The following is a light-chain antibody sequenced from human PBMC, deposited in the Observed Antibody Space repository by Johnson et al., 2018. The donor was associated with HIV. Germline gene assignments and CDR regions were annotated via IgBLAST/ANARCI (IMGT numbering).Light chain of an antibody. Sequence: QSVLTQPPSVSAAPGQKVTISCSGSSSNIGNNYVSWYQQIPGTAPKLLIYDNNKRPSGIPDRFSGSKSGTSATLGIAGLQTGDEADHYCGTWDTSLTTGGVFGTGTKVTVL. J-gene: IGLJ1*01. CDR2: DNN. CDR3: GTWDTSLTTGGV. CDR1: SSNIGNNY. V-gene: IGLV1-51*01.